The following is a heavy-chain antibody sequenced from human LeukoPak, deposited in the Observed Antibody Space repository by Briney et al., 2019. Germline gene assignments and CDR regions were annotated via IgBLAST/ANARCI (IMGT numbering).Heavy chain of an antibody. J-gene: IGHJ4*02. CDR2: ISGSGGST. Sequence: GGSLRLSCAASGFTFSSYAMSWVRQAPGKGLEWVSAISGSGGSTYYADSVKGRFTISRDNSKNTLYLQMNSLRAEDTAVYYCAKDVSSYWGLMYYYDSSGYYLSYFDYWGQGTLVTVSS. V-gene: IGHV3-23*01. CDR1: GFTFSSYA. D-gene: IGHD3-22*01. CDR3: AKDVSSYWGLMYYYDSSGYYLSYFDY.